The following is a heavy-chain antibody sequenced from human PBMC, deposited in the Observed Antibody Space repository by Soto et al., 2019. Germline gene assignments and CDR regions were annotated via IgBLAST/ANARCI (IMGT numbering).Heavy chain of an antibody. D-gene: IGHD2-8*01. Sequence: EVQLLDSGGGLVQPGGSLRLSCAASGFTFSNYAMSWVRQAPGKELEWVSSISSSGGSTDYADSVKGRFTISRDNSQNTLNLQMNRLRAEDTAIYFCAKNQHAMAHDYWGPGTLVTVSS. CDR3: AKNQHAMAHDY. V-gene: IGHV3-23*01. CDR2: ISSSGGST. CDR1: GFTFSNYA. J-gene: IGHJ4*02.